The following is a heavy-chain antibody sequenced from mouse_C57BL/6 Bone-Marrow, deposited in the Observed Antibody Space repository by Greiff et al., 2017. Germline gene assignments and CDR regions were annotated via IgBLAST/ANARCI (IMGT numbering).Heavy chain of an antibody. V-gene: IGHV14-4*01. D-gene: IGHD1-1*01. CDR2: IDPDNGAT. CDR1: GFNIKDDY. CDR3: TPTTVVDFDY. J-gene: IGHJ2*01. Sequence: VQLQQSGAELVRPGASVKLSCTASGFNIKDDYMHWVKQRPEQGLEWLGWIDPDNGATEYASKFQGKATITADTSSNTAYLPLSSLTSEDTAVYYCTPTTVVDFDYWGQGTTLTVSS.